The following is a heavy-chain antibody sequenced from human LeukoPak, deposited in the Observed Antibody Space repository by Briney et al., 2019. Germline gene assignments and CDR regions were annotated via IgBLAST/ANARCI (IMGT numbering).Heavy chain of an antibody. CDR3: GKEGRAMSAATICY. CDR1: GFTFSNYA. V-gene: IGHV3-23*01. J-gene: IGHJ4*02. CDR2: IGGSGGST. Sequence: GGSLRLSCAASGFTFSNYAMSWVRQAPGKGLEWVSGIGGSGGSTYYADSVGRFSISRDNSKNTLYLQMTSLRAEDTAVYYCGKEGRAMSAATICYWGQGTLVTVSS. D-gene: IGHD2-2*01.